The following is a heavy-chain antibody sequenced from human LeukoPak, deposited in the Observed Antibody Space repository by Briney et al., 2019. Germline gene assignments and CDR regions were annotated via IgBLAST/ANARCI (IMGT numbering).Heavy chain of an antibody. CDR3: ARGLYYYDSSGYYYY. V-gene: IGHV3-53*01. J-gene: IGHJ4*02. CDR2: IYYSGST. Sequence: GGSLRLSCAASGFTVSSNCMSWVRQAPGKGLEWVSVIYYSGSTYYADSVKGRFTISRDNSKNTLYLQMNSLRAEDTAVSYCARGLYYYDSSGYYYYWGQGTMVTVSS. D-gene: IGHD3-22*01. CDR1: GFTVSSNC.